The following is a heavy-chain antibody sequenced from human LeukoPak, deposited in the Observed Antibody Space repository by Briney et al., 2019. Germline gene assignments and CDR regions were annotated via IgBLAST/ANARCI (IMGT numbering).Heavy chain of an antibody. CDR2: VYHSGGA. V-gene: IGHV4/OR15-8*01. D-gene: IGHD1-14*01. CDR3: AYNRNFALDN. Sequence: SETLSLTWAVSGASIDSHSWWSWVRQPPGKGLEWIGEVYHSGGANYKPSLKSRVTISVDTSRNHFSLKLTSVTAADTAVYYCAYNRNFALDNWGQGTLVTVSS. CDR1: GASIDSHSW. J-gene: IGHJ4*01.